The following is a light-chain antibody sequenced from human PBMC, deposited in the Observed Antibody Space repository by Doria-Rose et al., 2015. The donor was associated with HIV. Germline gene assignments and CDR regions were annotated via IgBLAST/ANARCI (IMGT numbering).Light chain of an antibody. Sequence: TITCRASQGVSSNLDWFQQKPGEAPKSLIYAASSLQSGVPSRFSGSGSGTDFTLTISSLQPEDFATYYCRQYNSYPLTFGGGTKVEIK. V-gene: IGKV1-16*01. CDR3: RQYNSYPLT. J-gene: IGKJ4*01. CDR1: QGVSSN. CDR2: AAS.